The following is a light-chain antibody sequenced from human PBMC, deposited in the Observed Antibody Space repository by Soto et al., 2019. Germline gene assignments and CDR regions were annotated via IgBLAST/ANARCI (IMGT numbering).Light chain of an antibody. V-gene: IGLV1-47*01. CDR1: SSNIGSNY. J-gene: IGLJ2*01. CDR3: AAWDDSLSGPIVV. CDR2: RNN. Sequence: QSVLTQPPSASGTPGQRVTISCSGSSSNIGSNYVYWYQQPPGTAPKLLIYRNNQRPSGVPDRFSGSKSGTSASLAISGLRSEDEADYYCAAWDDSLSGPIVVFGGGTKVTVL.